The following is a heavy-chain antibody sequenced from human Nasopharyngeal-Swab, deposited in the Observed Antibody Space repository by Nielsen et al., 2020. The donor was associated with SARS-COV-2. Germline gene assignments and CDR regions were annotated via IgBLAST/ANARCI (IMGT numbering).Heavy chain of an antibody. CDR1: GGSYSGYN. V-gene: IGHV4-34*01. CDR3: ARSRGITVTTPSPVFDY. D-gene: IGHD1-20*01. J-gene: IGHJ4*02. Sequence: SETLSLTCAVDGGSYSGYNWSGNRQSPGKGLEWIGQSNHRGSINYNPALKSRVTISVETSKNQFSLKLSYVTAADTAVYYCARSRGITVTTPSPVFDYWGQGTLVTVSS. CDR2: SNHRGSI.